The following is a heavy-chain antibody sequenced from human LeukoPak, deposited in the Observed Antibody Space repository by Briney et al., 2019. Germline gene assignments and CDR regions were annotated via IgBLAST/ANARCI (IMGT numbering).Heavy chain of an antibody. Sequence: PGGSLRLSCTASGFTFGDYAMSWFRQAPGKGLEWVGFIRSKAYGGTTEYAASVKGRFTISRDDSKSIAYLQMNSLKTEDTAVYYCTRGYIAAADLRGYYFDYWGQGTLVTVSS. CDR1: GFTFGDYA. J-gene: IGHJ4*02. CDR2: IRSKAYGGTT. V-gene: IGHV3-49*03. CDR3: TRGYIAAADLRGYYFDY. D-gene: IGHD6-13*01.